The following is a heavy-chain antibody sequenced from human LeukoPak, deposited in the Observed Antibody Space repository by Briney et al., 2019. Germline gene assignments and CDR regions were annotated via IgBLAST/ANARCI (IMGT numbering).Heavy chain of an antibody. V-gene: IGHV5-51*01. D-gene: IGHD6-13*01. CDR1: GYSFTSYW. CDR3: AASGIVAAGTGGAFDI. J-gene: IGHJ3*02. Sequence: GESLKISCKASGYSFTSYWLGWVRQMPGKGLEWMGIIYPGDSDTRFSPSFQGQVTISVDKSISTAYLQWSSLRASDTAMYYCAASGIVAAGTGGAFDIWGQGTMVTVSS. CDR2: IYPGDSDT.